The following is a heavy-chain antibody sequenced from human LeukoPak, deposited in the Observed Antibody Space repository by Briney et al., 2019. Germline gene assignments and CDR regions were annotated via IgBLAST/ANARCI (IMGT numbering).Heavy chain of an antibody. D-gene: IGHD6-13*01. CDR1: GYSFTSYW. CDR3: ACRDLSSTWSFP. J-gene: IGHJ5*02. CDR2: VYPDASRI. V-gene: IGHV5-51*01. Sequence: GESLNISCQGLGYSFTSYWIGWVRQIPGKGMEWMGVVYPDASRIPNDPSFQEQVTISVDQSISTAYLQWVSLKASDTAMYYCACRDLSSTWSFPWGQGTLVTVSS.